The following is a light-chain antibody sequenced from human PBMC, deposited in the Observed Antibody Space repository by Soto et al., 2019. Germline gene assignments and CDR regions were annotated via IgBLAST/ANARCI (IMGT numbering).Light chain of an antibody. CDR3: QTWATGIQV. CDR1: SGHSSYA. J-gene: IGLJ2*01. CDR2: LNSDGSH. V-gene: IGLV4-69*01. Sequence: QLVLTQSPSASASLGASVMLTCTLSSGHSSYAIAWHQQQPEKGPRFLMKLNSDGSHSKGDGIPDRFSGSSSGAERYLSISSLQSEDEADYYCQTWATGIQVFGGGTQLTVL.